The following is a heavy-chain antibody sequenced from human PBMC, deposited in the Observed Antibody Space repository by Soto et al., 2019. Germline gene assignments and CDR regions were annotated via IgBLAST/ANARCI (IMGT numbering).Heavy chain of an antibody. J-gene: IGHJ6*02. CDR1: GGTFSSYA. CDR2: IIPIFGTA. CDR3: ARGVVVVPLYYGMDV. D-gene: IGHD2-15*01. V-gene: IGHV1-69*13. Sequence: GASVRVACKASGGTFSSYAISWVRQAPGQGLEWMGGIIPIFGTANYAQKFQGRVTITADESTSTAYMELSSLRSEDTAVYYCARGVVVVPLYYGMDVWGPGTTLTVS.